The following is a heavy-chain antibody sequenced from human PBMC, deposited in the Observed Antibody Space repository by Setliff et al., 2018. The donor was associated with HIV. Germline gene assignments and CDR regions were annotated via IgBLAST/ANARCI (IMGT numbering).Heavy chain of an antibody. CDR1: GYTFTSYD. CDR2: MSPNSGNA. D-gene: IGHD6-19*01. Sequence: GASVKVSCKASGYTFTSYDINWVRQATGQGPEWMGWMSPNSGNAGYAQKFQGRVTMTRNTSISTAYMELSSLRSEDTAVYYCARGLAVAGKSYYYYYYMDVWGKGTTVTVSS. V-gene: IGHV1-8*01. J-gene: IGHJ6*03. CDR3: ARGLAVAGKSYYYYYYMDV.